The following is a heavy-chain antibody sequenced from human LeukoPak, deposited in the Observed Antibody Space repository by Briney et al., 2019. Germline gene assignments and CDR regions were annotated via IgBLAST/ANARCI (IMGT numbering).Heavy chain of an antibody. CDR1: GFTFSSYA. CDR3: ARGRGESSSWYEDY. Sequence: GRSLRLSCAASGFTFSSYAMHWVRQAPGKGLVWVSRINSDGSSTTYADPVKGRFTISRDNAKNTLYLQMNSLRAEDTAIYYCARGRGESSSWYEDYWGQGTLVTVSS. D-gene: IGHD6-13*01. CDR2: INSDGSST. V-gene: IGHV3-74*01. J-gene: IGHJ4*02.